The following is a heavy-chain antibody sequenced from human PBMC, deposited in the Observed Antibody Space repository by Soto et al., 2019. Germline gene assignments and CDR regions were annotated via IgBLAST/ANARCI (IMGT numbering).Heavy chain of an antibody. V-gene: IGHV3-30-3*01. CDR3: ARGDYSKYGMDV. Sequence: LSLSCAASGFTFSSYAMHWVRQAPGKGLEWVAVISYDGSNKYYADSVKGRFTISRDNSKNTLYLQMNSLRAEDTAVYYCARGDYSKYGMDVWGQGTTVTVSS. CDR2: ISYDGSNK. D-gene: IGHD4-4*01. CDR1: GFTFSSYA. J-gene: IGHJ6*02.